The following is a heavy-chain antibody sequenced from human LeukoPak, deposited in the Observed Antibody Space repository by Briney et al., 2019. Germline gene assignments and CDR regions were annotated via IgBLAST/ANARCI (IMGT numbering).Heavy chain of an antibody. CDR2: INHSGST. V-gene: IGHV4-34*01. D-gene: IGHD3-10*01. J-gene: IGHJ4*02. CDR3: ARGLYGSGSYYIRGTEYYFDY. CDR1: GGSFSGYY. Sequence: SETLSLTSAVYGGSFSGYYWSWIRQPPGKGLEWIGEINHSGSTNYNPSLKSRVTISVDTSKNQFSLKLSSVTAADTAVYYCARGLYGSGSYYIRGTEYYFDYWGQGTLVTVSS.